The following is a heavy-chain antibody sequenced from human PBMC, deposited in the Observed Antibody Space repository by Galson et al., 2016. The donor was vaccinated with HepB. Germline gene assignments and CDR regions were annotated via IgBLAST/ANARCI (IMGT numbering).Heavy chain of an antibody. CDR2: INPNSGGT. J-gene: IGHJ1*01. Sequence: SVKVACKGSAYTFTDYYLHWVRLAPGQGLEWMGWINPNSGGTNYAQNVQGRLTMTRDTSISTAYMELSRLRCEDAAVYYCARQLGYCSSTSCYQGAFQYWGQGTLVTVSS. CDR1: AYTFTDYY. D-gene: IGHD2-2*01. V-gene: IGHV1-2*02. CDR3: ARQLGYCSSTSCYQGAFQY.